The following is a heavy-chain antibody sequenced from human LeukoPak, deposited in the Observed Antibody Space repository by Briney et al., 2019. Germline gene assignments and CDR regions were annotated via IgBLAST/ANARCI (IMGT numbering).Heavy chain of an antibody. Sequence: SETLSLTCTVSGGFISSYYWSWIRQPPGKGLEWIGYIYYSESTNYNPSLKSRVTISIDTSKNQFSLKLSSVTAADTAVYYCARISGGAFDYWGQGTLVTVSS. CDR2: IYYSEST. D-gene: IGHD6-19*01. J-gene: IGHJ4*02. CDR1: GGFISSYY. CDR3: ARISGGAFDY. V-gene: IGHV4-59*01.